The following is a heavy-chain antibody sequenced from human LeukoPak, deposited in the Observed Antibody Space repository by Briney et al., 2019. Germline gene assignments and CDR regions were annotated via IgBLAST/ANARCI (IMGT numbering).Heavy chain of an antibody. V-gene: IGHV3-23*01. CDR1: GFTFSSYA. CDR2: ISGSGGST. Sequence: GGSLRLSCAASGFTFSSYAMSWVRQPPGKGLEWVSAISGSGGSTYYADSVKGRFTISRDNSKNTLYLQMNSLRAEDTAVYYCAKDSAYDYIWGSYRPGGYFDYWGQGTLVTVSS. CDR3: AKDSAYDYIWGSYRPGGYFDY. J-gene: IGHJ4*02. D-gene: IGHD3-16*02.